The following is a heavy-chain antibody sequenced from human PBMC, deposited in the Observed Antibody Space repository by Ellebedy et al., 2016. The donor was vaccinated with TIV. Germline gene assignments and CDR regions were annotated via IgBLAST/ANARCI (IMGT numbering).Heavy chain of an antibody. CDR3: PRGRFGELGDGNWFDP. CDR1: GDSVSSADYY. V-gene: IGHV4-30-4*01. J-gene: IGHJ5*02. Sequence: SETLSLTXAVSGDSVSSADYYWTWIRQSPAKGLEWIGYIYYGGLTYYNPSLESRLTISVDTSKNQFSLRLTSVTAADTAVYYCPRGRFGELGDGNWFDPWGQGALVTVSS. CDR2: IYYGGLT. D-gene: IGHD3-10*01.